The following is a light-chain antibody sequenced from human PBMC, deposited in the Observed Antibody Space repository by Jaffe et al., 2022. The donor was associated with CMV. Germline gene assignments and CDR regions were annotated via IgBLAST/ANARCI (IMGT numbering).Light chain of an antibody. CDR2: DAS. Sequence: DIQMTQSPSSLSASVGDRVTITCQASQDISNYLNWYQQKPGKAPKLLIYDASNLETGVPSRFSGSGSGTDFTFTISSLQPEDIATYYCQQYDNLPRSPMYTFGQGTKLEIK. CDR3: QQYDNLPRSPMYT. CDR1: QDISNY. V-gene: IGKV1-33*01. J-gene: IGKJ2*01.